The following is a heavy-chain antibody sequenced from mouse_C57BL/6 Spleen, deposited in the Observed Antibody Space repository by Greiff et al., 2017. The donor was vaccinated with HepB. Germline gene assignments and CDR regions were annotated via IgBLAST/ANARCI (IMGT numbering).Heavy chain of an antibody. J-gene: IGHJ4*01. D-gene: IGHD1-1*01. Sequence: EVQLVESGPGLVKPSQSLSLTCSVTGYSITSGYYWNWIRQFPGNKLEWMGYISYDGSNNYNPSLKNRISITRDTSKNQLFLKLNSVTTEDTATYYCAREGIYEGAMDYWGQGTSVTVSS. V-gene: IGHV3-6*01. CDR3: AREGIYEGAMDY. CDR1: GYSITSGYY. CDR2: ISYDGSN.